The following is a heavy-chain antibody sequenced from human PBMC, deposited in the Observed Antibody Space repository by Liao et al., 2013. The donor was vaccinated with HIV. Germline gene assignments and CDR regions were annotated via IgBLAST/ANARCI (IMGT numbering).Heavy chain of an antibody. CDR1: GASISSGSYY. D-gene: IGHD3-22*01. V-gene: IGHV4-61*02. J-gene: IGHJ5*02. Sequence: QVQLQESGPGLIKPSQTLSLSCTVSGASISSGSYYWSWIRQPAGKGLEWIGRIYTTGYTNYNPSLKSRVTISVDTSKNQFSLKLSSVTAADTAVYYCARGRRSYYYDSSGYYWFDPWGQGTLVTVSS. CDR3: ARGRRSYYYDSSGYYWFDP. CDR2: IYTTGYT.